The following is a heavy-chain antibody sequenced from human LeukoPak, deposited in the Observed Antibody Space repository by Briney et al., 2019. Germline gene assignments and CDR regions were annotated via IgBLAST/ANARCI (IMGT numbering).Heavy chain of an antibody. D-gene: IGHD2-15*01. Sequence: GGSLRLSCAASGFTVSSNYMSWVRQAPGKGLEWVSVIYSGGSTYYADSVKGRFTISRDNSKNTLYLQMNSLRAEDKAVYYCARDAVPRYCSGGSCPFDYWGQGTLVTVSS. V-gene: IGHV3-66*01. CDR3: ARDAVPRYCSGGSCPFDY. J-gene: IGHJ4*02. CDR2: IYSGGST. CDR1: GFTVSSNY.